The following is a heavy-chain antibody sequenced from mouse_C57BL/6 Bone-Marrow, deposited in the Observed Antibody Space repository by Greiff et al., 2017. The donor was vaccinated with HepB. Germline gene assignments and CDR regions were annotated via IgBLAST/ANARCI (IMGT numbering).Heavy chain of an antibody. CDR3: ARWVTTVVAYWYFDV. J-gene: IGHJ1*03. CDR1: GFNIKNTY. D-gene: IGHD1-1*01. Sequence: EVQLQQSVAELVRPGASVKLSCTASGFNIKNTYMHWVKQRPEQGLEWIGRIDPANGNTKYAPKLQGKATITAYTSSNTAYLQLSSLTSEDTAIYYCARWVTTVVAYWYFDVWGTGTTVTVSS. CDR2: IDPANGNT. V-gene: IGHV14-3*01.